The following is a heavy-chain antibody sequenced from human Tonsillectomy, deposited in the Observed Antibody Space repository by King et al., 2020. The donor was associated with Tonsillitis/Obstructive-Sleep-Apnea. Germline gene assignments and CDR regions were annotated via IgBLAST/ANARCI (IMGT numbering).Heavy chain of an antibody. CDR2: FYTGGTT. CDR1: GFTVSGYF. J-gene: IGHJ4*02. D-gene: IGHD3-10*01. V-gene: IGHV3-53*01. CDR3: VRGGFDY. Sequence: VQLVESGGGLIQPGGSLRLSFAASGFTVSGYFLTWVRQVPEGGLEWFAVFYTGGTTFYADSVRGRFTTSRDNSENTLYLQMNNLGVEDTAVYYCVRGGFDYWGQGTLVTVSS.